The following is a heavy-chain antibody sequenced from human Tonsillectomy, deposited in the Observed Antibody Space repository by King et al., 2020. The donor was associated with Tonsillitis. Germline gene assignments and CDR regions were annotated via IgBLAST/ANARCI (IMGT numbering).Heavy chain of an antibody. CDR2: IRYTGSIK. CDR3: AKMTNSEAGTGEEIDY. Sequence: QLVQSGGGVVQPGGSLRLSCAASGFTFSSYGMHWVRQAPGKGLEWVAFIRYTGSIKYYADSVKGRFTISRDNSKKTLYLEMNSLRAEDTAVYYCAKMTNSEAGTGEEIDYWGQGTLVTVSS. CDR1: GFTFSSYG. D-gene: IGHD6-19*01. J-gene: IGHJ4*02. V-gene: IGHV3-30*02.